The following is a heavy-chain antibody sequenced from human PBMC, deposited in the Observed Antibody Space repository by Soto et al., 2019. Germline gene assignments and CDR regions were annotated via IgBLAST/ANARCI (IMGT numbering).Heavy chain of an antibody. CDR3: ASRPTYCSGGSCYSAIHDAFDI. Sequence: GASVKVSCKASGYTFTSYAMHWVRQAPGQRLEWMGWIDAGNGNTKYSQKFQGRVTITRDTSASTAYMELSSLRSEDTAVYYCASRPTYCSGGSCYSAIHDAFDIWGQGTMVTV. V-gene: IGHV1-3*01. CDR1: GYTFTSYA. J-gene: IGHJ3*02. D-gene: IGHD2-15*01. CDR2: IDAGNGNT.